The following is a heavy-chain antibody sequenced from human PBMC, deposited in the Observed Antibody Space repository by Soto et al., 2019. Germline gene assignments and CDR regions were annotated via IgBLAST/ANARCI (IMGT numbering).Heavy chain of an antibody. J-gene: IGHJ5*02. CDR3: ARVPSP. V-gene: IGHV4-30-2*01. CDR1: SGSFSSGGYS. CDR2: IYHSGST. Sequence: SETLSLTCAVSSGSFSSGGYSWGWIRQPPGKGLEWIGYIYHSGSTYYNPSLKSRVTISVDRSKNQFSLKLSSVTAADTAVYYCARVPSPWGQGTLVTVS.